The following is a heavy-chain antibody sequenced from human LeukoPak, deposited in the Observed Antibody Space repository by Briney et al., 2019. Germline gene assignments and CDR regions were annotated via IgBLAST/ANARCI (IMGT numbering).Heavy chain of an antibody. CDR2: INPTSGGR. Sequence: SVKVSCKASGYTFTGYYMHWVRQAPGPRLEWMGWINPTSGGRNYPQKFQGRVTMTRDTSISTAYLELSRLRSDDTAVYYCSRASGLGSGGPCFDCWGRGTLVSVSS. V-gene: IGHV1-2*02. J-gene: IGHJ4*02. D-gene: IGHD2-15*01. CDR1: GYTFTGYY. CDR3: SRASGLGSGGPCFDC.